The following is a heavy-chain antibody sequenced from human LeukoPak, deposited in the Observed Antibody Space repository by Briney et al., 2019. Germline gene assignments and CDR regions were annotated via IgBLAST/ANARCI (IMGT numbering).Heavy chain of an antibody. CDR3: VGWELLGIFFQH. CDR1: GFTFSGSA. D-gene: IGHD1-26*01. J-gene: IGHJ1*01. CDR2: TRNKANSYTT. V-gene: IGHV3-72*01. Sequence: GGSLRLSCAASGFTFSGSAMHWVRQASGKGLEWVGRTRNKANSYTTEYAASVKGRFTISRDDSKNSLYLQMNSLKTEDTAVYYCVGWELLGIFFQHWGQDTPVTVSS.